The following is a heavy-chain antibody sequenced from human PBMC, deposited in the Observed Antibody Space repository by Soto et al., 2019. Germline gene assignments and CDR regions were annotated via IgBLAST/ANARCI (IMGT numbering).Heavy chain of an antibody. CDR3: ARVPTP. V-gene: IGHV4-30-2*01. Sequence: SETLSLTCAVSGGSISSGGYSWSWIRQPPGKGLEWIGYIYHSGSTYYNPSLKSRVTISVDRSKNQFSLKLNSMTAADTAVYYCARVPTPWGPGTLVTVSS. CDR2: IYHSGST. J-gene: IGHJ5*02. CDR1: GGSISSGGYS.